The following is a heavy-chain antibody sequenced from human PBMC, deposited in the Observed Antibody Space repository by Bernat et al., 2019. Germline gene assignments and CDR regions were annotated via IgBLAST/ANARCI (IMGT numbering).Heavy chain of an antibody. CDR2: INHSGST. V-gene: IGHV4-34*01. CDR1: GGSFSGYY. J-gene: IGHJ5*02. D-gene: IGHD3-9*01. Sequence: QVQLQQWGAGLLKPSETLSLTCAVYGGSFSGYYWSWIRQPPGKGLEWIGEINHSGSTNYNPPRKSRVTISVDTYKNQVSLKLSSVSAADTAVYYCARAPAGVADFDWLLYDSWFDPWGQGTLVTASS. CDR3: ARAPAGVADFDWLLYDSWFDP.